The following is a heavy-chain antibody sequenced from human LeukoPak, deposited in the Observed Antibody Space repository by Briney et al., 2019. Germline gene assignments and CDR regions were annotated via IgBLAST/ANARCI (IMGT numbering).Heavy chain of an antibody. J-gene: IGHJ4*02. CDR3: ARHGQNDGYPLDY. D-gene: IGHD5-24*01. Sequence: SDTLSLTCTVSGGSISGYYWSWIRQPPGKGLEWLAYIHYSGSTDYNPPLKSRLTISVDTSKNQLSLKLNSMTDADTAVYYCARHGQNDGYPLDYWGQGTLVSVSS. CDR1: GGSISGYY. CDR2: IHYSGST. V-gene: IGHV4-59*08.